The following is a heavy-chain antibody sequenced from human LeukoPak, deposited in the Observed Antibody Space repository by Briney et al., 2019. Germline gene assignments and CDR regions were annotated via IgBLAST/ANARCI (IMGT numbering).Heavy chain of an antibody. Sequence: SETLSLTCTVSGGSISSGGHYWSWIRQPPGKGLEWIGYIYHSGSTYYNPSLKSRVTISVDRSKNQFSLKLSSVTAADTAVYYCARVPYYYYMDVWGKGTTVTVSS. CDR2: IYHSGST. CDR3: ARVPYYYYMDV. V-gene: IGHV4-30-2*01. CDR1: GGSISSGGHY. J-gene: IGHJ6*03.